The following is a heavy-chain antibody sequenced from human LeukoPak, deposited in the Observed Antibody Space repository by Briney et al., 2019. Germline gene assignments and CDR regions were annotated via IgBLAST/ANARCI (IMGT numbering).Heavy chain of an antibody. J-gene: IGHJ4*02. D-gene: IGHD6-19*01. Sequence: PGGSLRLSCAASGLTFSSYAMSWVRQAPGKGLEWVSAISGSGGSTYYADSVKGRFTISRDDSKNTLYLQMNSLRAEDTAVYYCAKGSVAEALFDYWGQGTLVTVSS. CDR3: AKGSVAEALFDY. CDR2: ISGSGGST. V-gene: IGHV3-23*01. CDR1: GLTFSSYA.